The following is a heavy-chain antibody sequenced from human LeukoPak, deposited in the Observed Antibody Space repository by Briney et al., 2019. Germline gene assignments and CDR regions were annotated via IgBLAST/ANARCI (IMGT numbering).Heavy chain of an antibody. J-gene: IGHJ5*02. CDR1: GDSISSATYY. D-gene: IGHD1-14*01. V-gene: IGHV4-39*01. Sequence: SETLSLTCTVSGDSISSATYYWGWIRQPPGRGLEWLGNILYTGSTYYNPSLGSRVTISADTSKNQFSLKLNSLTAADTAVCYCARLLYTETARGICDRWGQGTLVTVSS. CDR2: ILYTGST. CDR3: ARLLYTETARGICDR.